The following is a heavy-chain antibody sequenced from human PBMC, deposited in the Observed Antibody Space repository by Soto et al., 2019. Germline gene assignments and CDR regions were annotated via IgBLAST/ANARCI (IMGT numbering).Heavy chain of an antibody. Sequence: PVGSLRLSCAASGFTFSSYGMHWVRQAPGKGLEWVAVIWYDGSNKYYADSVKGRFTISRDNSKNTLYLQMNSLRAEDTAVYYCARDEYYYDSSGYLTFDYWGQGTLVTVSS. CDR3: ARDEYYYDSSGYLTFDY. CDR1: GFTFSSYG. V-gene: IGHV3-33*01. CDR2: IWYDGSNK. J-gene: IGHJ4*02. D-gene: IGHD3-22*01.